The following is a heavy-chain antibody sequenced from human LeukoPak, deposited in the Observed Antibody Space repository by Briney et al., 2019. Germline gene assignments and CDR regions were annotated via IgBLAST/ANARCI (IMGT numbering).Heavy chain of an antibody. CDR3: ARHEYSGSYYGLSWFDP. J-gene: IGHJ5*02. D-gene: IGHD1-26*01. V-gene: IGHV4-39*01. CDR1: GGSISSSGYY. CDR2: IYYSGST. Sequence: PSXTLSLTCTVSGGSISSSGYYWGWIRQPRGKGLEWIASIYYSGSTYYNPSLKSRVTISVDTSKNQLSLKLSSLTAADTAVYYCARHEYSGSYYGLSWFDPWGQGTLVTVSS.